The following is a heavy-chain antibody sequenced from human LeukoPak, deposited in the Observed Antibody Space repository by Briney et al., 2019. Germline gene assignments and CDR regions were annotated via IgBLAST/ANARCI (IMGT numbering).Heavy chain of an antibody. Sequence: GGSLRLSCAASGFTFSSYAMSWVRQAPGKGLEWVSAISGSGGSTYYADSVKGRFTISRDNSKNTLYLQMNSLRAEDTAVYYCAKMLEMVRGVIANYYYYYGMDVWGQGTTVTVSS. CDR2: ISGSGGST. D-gene: IGHD3-10*01. CDR1: GFTFSSYA. J-gene: IGHJ6*02. CDR3: AKMLEMVRGVIANYYYYYGMDV. V-gene: IGHV3-23*01.